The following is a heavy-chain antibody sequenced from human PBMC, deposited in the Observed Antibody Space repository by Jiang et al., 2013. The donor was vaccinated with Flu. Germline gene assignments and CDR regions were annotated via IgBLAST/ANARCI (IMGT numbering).Heavy chain of an antibody. CDR3: VRRDKFSSGWSFDY. D-gene: IGHD3-22*01. CDR1: GYVFTEYS. CDR2: ITTNTGSP. J-gene: IGHJ4*01. V-gene: IGHV7-4-1*02. Sequence: SVKISCKASGYVFTEYSMNWVRQSPGQGFEWMGRITTNTGSPTHAQGFRGRFVFSLDTSVSTAYLEINSLTAEDTAVYYCVRRDKFSSGWSFDYWGHGTLVTVPS.